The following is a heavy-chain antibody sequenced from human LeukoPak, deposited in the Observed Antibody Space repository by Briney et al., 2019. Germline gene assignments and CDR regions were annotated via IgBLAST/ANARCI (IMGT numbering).Heavy chain of an antibody. D-gene: IGHD1-26*01. J-gene: IGHJ4*02. V-gene: IGHV1-24*01. Sequence: ASVKVCCKASGDTHRDLLLHGVRQAPGIGLEWMGGVEPEEGEIIYAQKFQGRVTLTEDTSTDTAYMELSSLRSADTALYYCATVDQWAQPYFDSWGQGTLVTVSS. CDR3: ATVDQWAQPYFDS. CDR1: GDTHRDLL. CDR2: VEPEEGEI.